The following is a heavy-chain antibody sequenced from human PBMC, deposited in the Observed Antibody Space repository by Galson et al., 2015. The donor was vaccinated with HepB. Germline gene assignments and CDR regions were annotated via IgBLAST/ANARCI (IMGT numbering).Heavy chain of an antibody. CDR2: INPNSGGT. V-gene: IGHV1-2*06. CDR3: ARDRRPPNRALDYDYIWGSYRHDAFDI. Sequence: SVKVSCKASGYTFTGYYMHWVRQAPGQGLEWMGRINPNSGGTNYAQKFQGRVTMTRDTSISTAYMELSRLRSDDTAVYYCARDRRPPNRALDYDYIWGSYRHDAFDIWGQGTMVTVSS. J-gene: IGHJ3*02. D-gene: IGHD3-16*02. CDR1: GYTFTGYY.